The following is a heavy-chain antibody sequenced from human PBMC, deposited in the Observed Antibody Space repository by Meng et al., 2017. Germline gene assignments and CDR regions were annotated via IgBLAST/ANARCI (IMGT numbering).Heavy chain of an antibody. J-gene: IGHJ4*01. Sequence: GSLRLSCTVSGYSISSGYYWGWIRQPPGKGLEWIGSIYHSGSTYYNPSLKSRVTISVDTSKNQFSLKLSSVTAADTAVYYCAREQYYYDSSGYYYRYYFAYWGHGKLVNGAS. CDR1: GYSISSGYY. D-gene: IGHD3-22*01. CDR3: AREQYYYDSSGYYYRYYFAY. V-gene: IGHV4-38-2*02. CDR2: IYHSGST.